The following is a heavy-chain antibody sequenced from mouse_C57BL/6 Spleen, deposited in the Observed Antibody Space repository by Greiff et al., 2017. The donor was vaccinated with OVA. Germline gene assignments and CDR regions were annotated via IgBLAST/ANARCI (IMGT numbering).Heavy chain of an antibody. CDR1: GYSITSGYD. D-gene: IGHD2-1*01. CDR2: ISYSGST. CDR3: ARDPLYGNYVYFDV. Sequence: EVQLVESGPGMVKPSQSLSLTCTVTGYSITSGYDWHWIRHFPGNKLEWMGYISYSGSTNYNPSLKSRISITQDTSKNPFFLKLNSVTTEDTATYYCARDPLYGNYVYFDVWGTGTTVTVSS. V-gene: IGHV3-1*01. J-gene: IGHJ1*03.